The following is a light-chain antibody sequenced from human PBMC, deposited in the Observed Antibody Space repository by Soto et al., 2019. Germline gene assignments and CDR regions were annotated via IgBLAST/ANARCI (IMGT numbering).Light chain of an antibody. Sequence: QSVLTQPRSVSGSPGQSVTISCTGTSSDVGGYNFVSWYQQHPGKAPKVLIHDVTKRPSGVPDRFSGSKSGNTASLTISGLQAEDEADYYCCSYAGSDTFVFGTGTKLTVL. CDR2: DVT. J-gene: IGLJ1*01. V-gene: IGLV2-11*01. CDR1: SSDVGGYNF. CDR3: CSYAGSDTFV.